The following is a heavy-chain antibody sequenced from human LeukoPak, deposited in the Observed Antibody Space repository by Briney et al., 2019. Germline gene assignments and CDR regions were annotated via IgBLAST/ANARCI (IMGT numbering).Heavy chain of an antibody. Sequence: GGSLRLSCAASGFTFRTFAMDWVRQAPGKGLERVAAIWFDGTEGPDKNYADSVRGRFLISRDDSKNTLFLQMNNLRAEDTAVYYCAKEAGSGWRYFDNWGQGTLVTVSS. CDR1: GFTFRTFA. D-gene: IGHD6-19*01. V-gene: IGHV3-33*06. J-gene: IGHJ4*02. CDR2: IWFDGTEGPDK. CDR3: AKEAGSGWRYFDN.